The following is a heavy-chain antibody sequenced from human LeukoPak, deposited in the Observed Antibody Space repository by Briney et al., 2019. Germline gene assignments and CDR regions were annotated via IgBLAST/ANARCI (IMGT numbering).Heavy chain of an antibody. CDR3: ARGVFNAFDI. J-gene: IGHJ3*02. CDR1: GFTFSSYS. CDR2: ISSSSSYI. Sequence: GGSLRLSCAASGFTFSSYSMNWVRQAPGKWLEWVSSISSSSSYIYYADSVKGRFTISRDNAKNSLYLQMNSLRAEDTAVYYCARGVFNAFDIWGQGTMVTVSS. V-gene: IGHV3-21*01. D-gene: IGHD3-10*02.